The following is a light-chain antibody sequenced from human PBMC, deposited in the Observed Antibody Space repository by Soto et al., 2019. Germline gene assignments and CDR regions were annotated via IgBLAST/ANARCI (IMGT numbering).Light chain of an antibody. CDR3: QQSHSTPLT. Sequence: DIQMTQSPSSLSASVGDRVTITCRASQSISSYLNWYQQKPGKAPKVLISGASSLQSGVQLRFSGRGSGTDFTLTISSLQSEDFASYYYQQSHSTPLTFGGGTKVEIK. CDR1: QSISSY. J-gene: IGKJ4*01. CDR2: GAS. V-gene: IGKV1-39*01.